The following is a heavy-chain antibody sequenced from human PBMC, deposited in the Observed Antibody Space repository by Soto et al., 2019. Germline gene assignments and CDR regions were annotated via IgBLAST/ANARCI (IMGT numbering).Heavy chain of an antibody. CDR1: GFTFSNYG. V-gene: IGHV3-30*18. Sequence: QVQLVESGGGVVQPGRSLRLSCAASGFTFSNYGMHWVRQAPGKGLEWVAVISYHGSDKYYADSVKGRFTISRDNSKNPLYLQLDSLRAEDSAVYYSAKDHLTTPVTTVGYWGHGPLVTVSS. J-gene: IGHJ4*01. CDR3: AKDHLTTPVTTVGY. D-gene: IGHD4-17*01. CDR2: ISYHGSDK.